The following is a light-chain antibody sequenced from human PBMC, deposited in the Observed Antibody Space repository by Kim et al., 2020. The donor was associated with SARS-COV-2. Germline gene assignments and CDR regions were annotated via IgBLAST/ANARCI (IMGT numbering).Light chain of an antibody. CDR2: KAS. V-gene: IGKV1-5*03. Sequence: DIQMTQSPSTLSASVGDRVTITCRASQSISTWLAWYQQKPGKAPRLLIYKASNLDGGVPSRFSDSASGTEFTLTISSLRPDDVATYYCQQYNHYLWTFGQGTKGDIK. CDR3: QQYNHYLWT. J-gene: IGKJ1*01. CDR1: QSISTW.